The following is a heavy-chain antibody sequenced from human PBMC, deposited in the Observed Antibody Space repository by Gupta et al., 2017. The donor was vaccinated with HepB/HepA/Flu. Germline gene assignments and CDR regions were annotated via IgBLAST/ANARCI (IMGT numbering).Heavy chain of an antibody. CDR1: GLTFSSYW. J-gene: IGHJ2*01. V-gene: IGHV3-74*01. CDR3: ARVFVSGVWYFDL. Sequence: EVQLVESGGGLVQPGGSLRLSCAASGLTFSSYWMHWVRQVPGKGLVWVSRINSDGSSTDYADSVKGRFTISRDNAKNTLYLQMSSLRAEDTALYYCARVFVSGVWYFDLWGRGTLVTVSS. CDR2: INSDGSST. D-gene: IGHD5-12*01.